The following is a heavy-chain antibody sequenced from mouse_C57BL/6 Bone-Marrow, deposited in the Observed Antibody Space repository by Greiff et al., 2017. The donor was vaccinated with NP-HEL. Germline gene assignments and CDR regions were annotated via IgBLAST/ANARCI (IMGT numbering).Heavy chain of an antibody. CDR1: GYTFTSYW. V-gene: IGHV1-55*01. J-gene: IGHJ4*01. Sequence: QVHVKQSGAELVKPGASVKMSCKASGYTFTSYWITWVKQRPGQGLEWIGDIYPGSGSTNYNEKFKSKATLTVDTSSSTAYMQLSSLTSEDSAVYYCARWLEAMDYWGQGTSVTVSS. CDR2: IYPGSGST. CDR3: ARWLEAMDY. D-gene: IGHD2-2*01.